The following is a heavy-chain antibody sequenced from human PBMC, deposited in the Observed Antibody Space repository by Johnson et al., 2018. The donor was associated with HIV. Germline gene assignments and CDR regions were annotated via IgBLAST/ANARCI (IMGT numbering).Heavy chain of an antibody. Sequence: QVQLVESGGNLVQPGGSLRLSCAASGFSFSDYYMTWIRQAPGKGLEWVSYITSSGTSYCADSVKGRFTISRDNAKSSLYLQMNSLKAEDTAGYYGARESAVAGRTERGGAFDIWGQGTMVTVSS. CDR2: ITSSGTS. J-gene: IGHJ3*02. D-gene: IGHD6-19*01. CDR1: GFSFSDYY. CDR3: ARESAVAGRTERGGAFDI. V-gene: IGHV3-11*01.